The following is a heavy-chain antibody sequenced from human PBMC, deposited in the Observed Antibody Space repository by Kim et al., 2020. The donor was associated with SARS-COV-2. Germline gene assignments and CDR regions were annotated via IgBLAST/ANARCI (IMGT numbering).Heavy chain of an antibody. CDR3: ARHRRGPDAFDI. V-gene: IGHV4-39*01. Sequence: SETLSLTCSVSGVSINTNSDYWGWIRQTPGKELEWIGSSHYSGSTYYNPSLQSRITLSVATNHLSLNLNSVTAADTAVYYCARHRRGPDAFDIWGQGTVVTVSA. CDR2: SHYSGST. J-gene: IGHJ3*02. D-gene: IGHD2-15*01. CDR1: GVSINTNSDY.